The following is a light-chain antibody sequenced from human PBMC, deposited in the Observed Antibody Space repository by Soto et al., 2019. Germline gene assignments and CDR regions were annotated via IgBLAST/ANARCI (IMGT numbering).Light chain of an antibody. V-gene: IGKV1-5*03. CDR2: KAS. J-gene: IGKJ1*01. CDR1: QTISSW. CDR3: QHLNSYPWT. Sequence: DIPRTQSPSTRSGSVGDRVTITGRASQTISSWLAWYQKKPGKDPKLLIYKASTLESGVPSRFSGSGSGTEFNLTISSLQPDEFATYYCQHLNSYPWTFGQGTKVDIK.